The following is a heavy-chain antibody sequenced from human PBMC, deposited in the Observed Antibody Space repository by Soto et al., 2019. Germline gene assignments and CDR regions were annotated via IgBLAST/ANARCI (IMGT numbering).Heavy chain of an antibody. J-gene: IGHJ5*02. V-gene: IGHV3-23*01. CDR2: ISGRGGST. CDR3: AKDHGYSSSWLRQNWFDP. Sequence: EVQLLESGGGLVQPGGSLRLSCAASGFTFSSYAMSWVRQAPGKGLEWVSAISGRGGSTYYADSVKGRFTISRDNSKNTMYLQMNSLRAEDTAVYYCAKDHGYSSSWLRQNWFDPWGQGTLVTVSS. D-gene: IGHD6-13*01. CDR1: GFTFSSYA.